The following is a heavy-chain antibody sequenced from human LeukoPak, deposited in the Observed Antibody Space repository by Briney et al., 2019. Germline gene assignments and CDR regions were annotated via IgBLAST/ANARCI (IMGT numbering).Heavy chain of an antibody. CDR2: ISAYNGNT. Sequence: ASVKVSCKTSGYTFTSYYMHWVRQAPGQGLVWMGWISAYNGNTNYAQKLQGRVTMTTDTSTSTAYMELRSLRSDDTAVYYCASFFCSSTSCYFGYFDYWGQGTLVTVSS. V-gene: IGHV1-18*04. D-gene: IGHD2-2*01. CDR3: ASFFCSSTSCYFGYFDY. J-gene: IGHJ4*02. CDR1: GYTFTSYY.